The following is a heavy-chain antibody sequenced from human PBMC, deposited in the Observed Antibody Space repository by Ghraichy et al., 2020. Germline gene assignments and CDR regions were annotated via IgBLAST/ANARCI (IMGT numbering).Heavy chain of an antibody. CDR3: YMTTVTRYFDY. CDR1: GGSISSSSYY. J-gene: IGHJ4*02. V-gene: IGHV4-39*01. D-gene: IGHD4-17*01. Sequence: SETLSLTCTVSGGSISSSSYYWGWIRQPPGKGLEWIGSIYYSGSTYYNPSLKSRVTISVDTSKNQFSLKLSSVTAADTAVYYCYMTTVTRYFDYWGQGTLVTVSS. CDR2: IYYSGST.